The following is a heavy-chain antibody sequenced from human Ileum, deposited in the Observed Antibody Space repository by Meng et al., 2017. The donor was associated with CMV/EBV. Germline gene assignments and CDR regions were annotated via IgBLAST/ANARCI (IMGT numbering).Heavy chain of an antibody. Sequence: VRSVGGLGHSGCCLRLSCAASGFTVSGNSMNWVRQAPGKGLEWVSLMYSSGSTKYADSVKGRFTISRDNSKNTLYLQMNSLRVEDTAVYYCAGDGGFSDPWGQGTLVTVSS. D-gene: IGHD3-16*01. CDR3: AGDGGFSDP. V-gene: IGHV3-66*01. CDR1: GFTVSGNS. CDR2: MYSSGST. J-gene: IGHJ5*02.